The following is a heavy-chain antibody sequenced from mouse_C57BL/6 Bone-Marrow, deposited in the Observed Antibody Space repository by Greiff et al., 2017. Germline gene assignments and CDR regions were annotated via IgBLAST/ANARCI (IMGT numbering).Heavy chain of an antibody. CDR2: IYPRDGST. J-gene: IGHJ1*03. D-gene: IGHD6-2*01. V-gene: IGHV1-85*01. Sequence: QVQLQQSGPELVKPGASVKLSCKASGYTFTSYDINWVKQRPGQGLEWIGWIYPRDGSTKYNEKFKGKATLTVDTSSSTAYMELHSLTSEDSAVYFCARLEFDASGGDWYFDVWGTGTTVTVSS. CDR1: GYTFTSYD. CDR3: ARLEFDASGGDWYFDV.